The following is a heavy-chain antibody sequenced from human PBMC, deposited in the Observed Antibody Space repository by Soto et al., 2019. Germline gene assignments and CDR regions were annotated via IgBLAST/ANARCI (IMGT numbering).Heavy chain of an antibody. V-gene: IGHV4-30-2*01. CDR1: GGSISSGAFS. J-gene: IGHJ4*02. CDR2: TYHSGST. Sequence: PSETLSLTCTVSGGSISSGAFSWSWIRQPPGRGLEWIGYTYHSGSTYYIPSLRSRVAISMDRAKNQFSLHLSSVTAEDTAVYFCARVRYSDNWHGLIDFWGLGALVTVSS. D-gene: IGHD4-4*01. CDR3: ARVRYSDNWHGLIDF.